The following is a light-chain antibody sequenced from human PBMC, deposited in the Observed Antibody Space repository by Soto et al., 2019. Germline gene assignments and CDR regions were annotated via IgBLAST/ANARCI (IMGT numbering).Light chain of an antibody. J-gene: IGKJ2*01. CDR2: DAY. CDR3: QQRSNWPPYT. Sequence: EIVLTQSPATLSLSPGERATLSCRASQSVRSYLAWYQQKPGQAPSLLIDDAYNRATGIPARFSGSGSGTDFTLTISSLEPEDFAVYYCQQRSNWPPYTFGQGTQLEIK. CDR1: QSVRSY. V-gene: IGKV3-11*01.